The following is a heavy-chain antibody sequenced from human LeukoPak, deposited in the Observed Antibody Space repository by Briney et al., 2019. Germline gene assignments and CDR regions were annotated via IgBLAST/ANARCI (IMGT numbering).Heavy chain of an antibody. CDR2: IYHSGST. V-gene: IGHV4-38-2*02. D-gene: IGHD7-27*01. CDR3: ARDQNWAIDY. CDR1: GYSISSGYY. Sequence: PSETLSLNCTVSGYSISSGYYWGWIRQNPGKGLEWSGSIYHSGSTYYNPSLKSRVTISVDTSKNQLSLKVSSVTAADTAVYYCARDQNWAIDYWGQGTLVTVSS. J-gene: IGHJ4*02.